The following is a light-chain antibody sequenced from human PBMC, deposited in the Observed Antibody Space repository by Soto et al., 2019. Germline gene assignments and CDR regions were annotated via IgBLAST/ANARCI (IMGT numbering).Light chain of an antibody. V-gene: IGLV3-21*04. Sequence: SYELTQAPSVSVALGETARITCGGNNIGSKSVHWYQQQPGQAPVLVIYYDRDRPSGIPERFSGSNSGNTATLTISRVEAGDEADYHCQVWDTRSDHPVMFGGGTKLTVL. CDR3: QVWDTRSDHPVM. CDR1: NIGSKS. J-gene: IGLJ3*02. CDR2: YDR.